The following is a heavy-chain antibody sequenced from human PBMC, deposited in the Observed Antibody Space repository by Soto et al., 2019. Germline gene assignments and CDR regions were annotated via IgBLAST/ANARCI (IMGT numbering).Heavy chain of an antibody. Sequence: PGGSLRLSCAASGFTFSSYAMSWVRQAPGKGLEWVSAISGSGGSTYYADSVKGRFTISRDNSKNTLYLQMNSLRAEDTAVYYWAKVAAGMDDYYYYYYMDVWGKGTTVTVSS. J-gene: IGHJ6*03. D-gene: IGHD6-13*01. CDR1: GFTFSSYA. CDR3: AKVAAGMDDYYYYYYMDV. V-gene: IGHV3-23*01. CDR2: ISGSGGST.